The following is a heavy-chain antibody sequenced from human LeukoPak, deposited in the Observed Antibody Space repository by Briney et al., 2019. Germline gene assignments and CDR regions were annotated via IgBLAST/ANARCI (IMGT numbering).Heavy chain of an antibody. V-gene: IGHV3-30*02. CDR1: GFIFSHYG. Sequence: PGGSLRLSCAASGFIFSHYGMHWVRQAPGKGLEWLLFIRYDGNNEYYTDSVKGRFTVSRDNSQNTLSLQMNSLGPEDTAVYYCAKDLNRYCITTSCHAFDMWGQGTLVTVSS. J-gene: IGHJ3*02. CDR2: IRYDGNNE. CDR3: AKDLNRYCITTSCHAFDM. D-gene: IGHD2-2*01.